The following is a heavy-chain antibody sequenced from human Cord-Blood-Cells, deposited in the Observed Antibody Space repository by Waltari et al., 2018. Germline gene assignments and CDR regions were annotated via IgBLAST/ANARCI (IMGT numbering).Heavy chain of an antibody. CDR1: GGTFSSYA. CDR2: IIPSFGTA. D-gene: IGHD3-10*01. V-gene: IGHV1-69*01. J-gene: IGHJ6*02. CDR3: ARNKYGSGSYPLYYYYGMDV. Sequence: QVQLVQSGAEVKKPGSSVKVSCKASGGTFSSYAISWVRQAPGQGLVWMGGIIPSFGTANSAQKFQGRVTITADESTSTAYMELSSLRSEDTAVYYCARNKYGSGSYPLYYYYGMDVWGQGTTVTVSS.